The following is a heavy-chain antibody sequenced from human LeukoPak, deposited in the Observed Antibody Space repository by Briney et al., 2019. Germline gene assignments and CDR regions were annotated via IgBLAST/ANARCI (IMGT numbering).Heavy chain of an antibody. CDR1: GFTFSDYA. CDR2: LGGSGIST. D-gene: IGHD3/OR15-3a*01. J-gene: IGHJ4*02. Sequence: GGSLRLSCAASGFTFSDYAMSWVRQAPGKGLEWVSALGGSGISTYYADSVKGRFTISRDNSRNTLYLQMNSLRAEDTAVYYCAKRTGDYFDYWGQGTLVTVS. CDR3: AKRTGDYFDY. V-gene: IGHV3-23*01.